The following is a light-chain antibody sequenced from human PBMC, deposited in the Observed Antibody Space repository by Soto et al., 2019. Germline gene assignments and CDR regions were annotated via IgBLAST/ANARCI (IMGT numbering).Light chain of an antibody. CDR2: NDT. V-gene: IGLV3-25*03. CDR1: ALPKQC. CDR3: QSTDSGGSSVV. J-gene: IGLJ2*01. Sequence: SYELAQPPSVSLSPGQTARITCSGDALPKQCAHWYQQKAGQAPVVLIYNDTERPSGIPERFSGSSSGTTVTLTISGLQAEDEADYYCQSTDSGGSSVVFGGGTKLTVL.